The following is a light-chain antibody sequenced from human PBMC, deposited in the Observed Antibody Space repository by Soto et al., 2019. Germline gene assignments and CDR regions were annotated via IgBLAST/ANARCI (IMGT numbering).Light chain of an antibody. Sequence: ELVLTQSPGTLSLSPGERATLSCRASQSVSSSYLAWYQQKPGQAPRLLIYGASNRATGIPDRFSGSGSGTDFTLTISRLEPEEFAVYFCQRYGWSLPFIFGQGTKVGI. CDR3: QRYGWSLPFI. V-gene: IGKV3-20*01. CDR2: GAS. J-gene: IGKJ2*01. CDR1: QSVSSSY.